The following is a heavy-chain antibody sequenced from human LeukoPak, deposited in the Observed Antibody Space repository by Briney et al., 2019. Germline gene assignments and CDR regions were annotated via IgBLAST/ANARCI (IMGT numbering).Heavy chain of an antibody. Sequence: SVKVSCKASGGTFSSYAISWVRQAPGQGLEWMGGIIPIFGTANYAQKFQGRVTITADESTSTAYMGLSSLRSEDTAVYYCARTSYDYVWGSYRLFDYWGQGTLVTVSS. CDR2: IIPIFGTA. V-gene: IGHV1-69*01. D-gene: IGHD3-16*02. CDR3: ARTSYDYVWGSYRLFDY. J-gene: IGHJ4*02. CDR1: GGTFSSYA.